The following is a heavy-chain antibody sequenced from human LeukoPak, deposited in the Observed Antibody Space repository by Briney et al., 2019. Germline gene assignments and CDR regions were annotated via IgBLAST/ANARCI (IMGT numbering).Heavy chain of an antibody. CDR2: IRSDGSNK. Sequence: QSGGSLRLSCAGSGFSFSSYGMHWVRQAPGKGLEWMAFIRSDGSNKYYADSVKGRFTISRDNSKNTLYLQMNSLRAEDTAVYYCAKNRNYYDDTGIFDYWGQGTLVTVSS. D-gene: IGHD3-22*01. CDR1: GFSFSSYG. V-gene: IGHV3-30*02. J-gene: IGHJ4*02. CDR3: AKNRNYYDDTGIFDY.